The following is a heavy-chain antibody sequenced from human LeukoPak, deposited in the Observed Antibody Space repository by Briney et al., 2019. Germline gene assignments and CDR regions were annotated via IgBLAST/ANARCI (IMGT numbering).Heavy chain of an antibody. J-gene: IGHJ4*02. Sequence: KASQTLSLTCAISGDSVSSNSAAWNWIRQSPSRGLEWLGRTYYRSKWYNDYAVSVKSRITINPDTSKNQFSLQLNSVTPEDTAVYYCARESLYGILTLTLGSNFDYWGQGTLVTVSS. CDR3: ARESLYGILTLTLGSNFDY. CDR1: GDSVSSNSAA. D-gene: IGHD3-9*01. V-gene: IGHV6-1*01. CDR2: TYYRSKWYN.